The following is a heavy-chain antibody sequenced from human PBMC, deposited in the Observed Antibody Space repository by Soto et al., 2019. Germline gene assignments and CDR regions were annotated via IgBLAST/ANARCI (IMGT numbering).Heavy chain of an antibody. J-gene: IGHJ6*02. CDR1: GYTFTSYY. CDR3: ARGHAAGPAAAGRYGRINYGMDV. Sequence: GASVKVSCKASGYTFTSYYMHWVRQAPGQGLEWMGIINPSGGSTSYAQKFQGRVTMTRDTSTSTVYMELSSLRSEDTAVYYCARGHAAGPAAAGRYGRINYGMDVWGQGTTVTVSS. CDR2: INPSGGST. D-gene: IGHD6-13*01. V-gene: IGHV1-46*01.